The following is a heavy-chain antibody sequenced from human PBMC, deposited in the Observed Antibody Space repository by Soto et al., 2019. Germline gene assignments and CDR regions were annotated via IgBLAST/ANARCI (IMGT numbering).Heavy chain of an antibody. Sequence: GGSLRLSCAASGFTFSSYAMSWVRQAPRKGLEWVSAISGSGGSTYCADSVKGRFTISRDNSKNTLYLQMNSLRAEDTAVYYCAKCGQWVATFDSWAQGTLVTSPQ. CDR3: AKCGQWVATFDS. CDR1: GFTFSSYA. CDR2: ISGSGGST. V-gene: IGHV3-23*01. D-gene: IGHD6-19*01. J-gene: IGHJ4*02.